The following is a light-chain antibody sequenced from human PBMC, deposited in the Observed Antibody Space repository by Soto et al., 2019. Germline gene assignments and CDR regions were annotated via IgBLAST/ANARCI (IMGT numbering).Light chain of an antibody. CDR1: SSNIGSNT. V-gene: IGLV1-44*01. Sequence: QSVLTQPPSASGTPGQRVTISCSGSSSNIGSNTVNWYQQLLGAAPKLLVHSDNQRPSGVPDRFSGSRSGTSASLAISGLQSEDEADYYCATWDDSLNVYVLFGGGTKLTVL. CDR2: SDN. J-gene: IGLJ2*01. CDR3: ATWDDSLNVYVL.